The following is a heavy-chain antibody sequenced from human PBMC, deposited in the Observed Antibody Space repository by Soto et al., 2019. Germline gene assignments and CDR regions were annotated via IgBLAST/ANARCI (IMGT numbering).Heavy chain of an antibody. CDR3: ARSVAVPGAHIDY. D-gene: IGHD6-19*01. J-gene: IGHJ4*02. Sequence: SETLSLTCSVSGGSISGSYWSWIRQSPGKGLEWLGYVYYTGSTNYSPSLRSRVSISVDTSKNEFSLRLSSVTAADTAVYFCARSVAVPGAHIDYWGQGTQVTSPQ. CDR2: VYYTGST. V-gene: IGHV4-59*01. CDR1: GGSISGSY.